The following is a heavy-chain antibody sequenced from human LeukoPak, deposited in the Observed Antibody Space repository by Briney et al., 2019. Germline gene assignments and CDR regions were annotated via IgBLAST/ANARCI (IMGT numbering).Heavy chain of an antibody. CDR2: IKQDGSEK. CDR1: GFTFSSYW. V-gene: IGHV3-7*01. J-gene: IGHJ3*02. CDR3: ARVRLGWYGGDDAFDI. D-gene: IGHD6-19*01. Sequence: PGGSLRLSCAASGFTFSSYWMSWVRQAPGKGLEWVANIKQDGSEKYYVDSVKGRFTISRDNAKNSLYLQMNSLRAEDTAVYYCARVRLGWYGGDDAFDIWGQGTMVTVSS.